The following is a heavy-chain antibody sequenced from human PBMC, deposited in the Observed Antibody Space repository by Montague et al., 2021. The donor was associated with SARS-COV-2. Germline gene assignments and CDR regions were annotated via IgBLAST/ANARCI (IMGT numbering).Heavy chain of an antibody. Sequence: SETLSLTCTVSGGSISSSSYYWGWIRQPPGKGLEWIGSIYYSGSTYYXPSLKSRVTISVDTSKNQFSLKLSSVTAADTAVCYCARLGRQQLVRLSGMDVWGQGTTVTVSS. J-gene: IGHJ6*02. CDR3: ARLGRQQLVRLSGMDV. D-gene: IGHD6-13*01. V-gene: IGHV4-39*07. CDR1: GGSISSSSYY. CDR2: IYYSGST.